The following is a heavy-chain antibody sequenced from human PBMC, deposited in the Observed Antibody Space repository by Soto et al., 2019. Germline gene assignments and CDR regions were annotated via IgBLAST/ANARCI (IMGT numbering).Heavy chain of an antibody. J-gene: IGHJ5*02. CDR2: IMPSSDTP. D-gene: IGHD3-16*02. V-gene: IGHV1-69*01. CDR1: GGTFSNYG. CDR3: AIDESDDYVWGSFRS. Sequence: KVSCKASGGTFSNYGISWVRQAPGQGLEWMGGIMPSSDTPNNAQKFQGRVIISADESTGTAYMALSSLRSEDTAVYYCAIDESDDYVWGSFRSWGQGXPVTVYS.